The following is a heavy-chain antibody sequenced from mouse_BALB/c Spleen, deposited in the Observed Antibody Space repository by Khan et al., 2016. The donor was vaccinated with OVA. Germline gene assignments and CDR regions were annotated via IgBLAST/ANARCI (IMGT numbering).Heavy chain of an antibody. CDR2: INPSSGYT. CDR3: ARDGAYYRNDGWFVY. Sequence: QVRLQQSGAELARPGASVKMSCKASGYTFTSYTIHWIKQRPGQGLEWIGYINPSSGYTNYNQKFKDKATLTADKSSTTAYMQLSSLTSDDSAVYYCARDGAYYRNDGWFVYWGQGTLVTVSA. J-gene: IGHJ3*01. V-gene: IGHV1-4*01. D-gene: IGHD2-14*01. CDR1: GYTFTSYT.